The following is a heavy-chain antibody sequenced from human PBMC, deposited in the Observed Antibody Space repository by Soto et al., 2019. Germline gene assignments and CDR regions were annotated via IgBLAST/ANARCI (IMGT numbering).Heavy chain of an antibody. J-gene: IGHJ3*01. Sequence: QVQLQESGPGLVKPWETLSLTCTVSGDSITSYYWSWIRQPPGKALEWIGYIYYSGSTDNNPSLKSRVTISLDPAKKQFSLKLKSLTAADTAVYYCARDLGIGSGPFDAWGQGTLVTVSA. CDR1: GDSITSYY. CDR3: ARDLGIGSGPFDA. D-gene: IGHD2-2*03. V-gene: IGHV4-59*01. CDR2: IYYSGST.